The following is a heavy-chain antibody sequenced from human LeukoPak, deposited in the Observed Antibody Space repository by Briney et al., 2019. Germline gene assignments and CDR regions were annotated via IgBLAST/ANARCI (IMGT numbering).Heavy chain of an antibody. D-gene: IGHD6-25*01. Sequence: KSSETLSLTCAVSGYSISSGYYWGWIRQPPGKGLEWIGSIYHSGSTYYNPSLKSRVTISVDTSKNQFSLKLSSVTAADTAVYYCARLSSDGSYYYYYYMDVWGKGTAVTVSS. CDR2: IYHSGST. J-gene: IGHJ6*03. CDR3: ARLSSDGSYYYYYYMDV. CDR1: GYSISSGYY. V-gene: IGHV4-38-2*01.